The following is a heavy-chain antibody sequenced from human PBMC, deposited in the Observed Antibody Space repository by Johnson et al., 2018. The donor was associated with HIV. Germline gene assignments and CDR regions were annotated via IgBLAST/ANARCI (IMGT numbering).Heavy chain of an antibody. J-gene: IGHJ3*02. D-gene: IGHD3-22*01. Sequence: VQLVESGGGLAQPGGSLRLSCAASGITVSSNYMSWVRQAPGKGLEWVSVIFTVGDVYYADSVKGRFTISRDNSKNTLYLQMNSLRAEDTAVYYCAKDLPPMILVGGDAFDIWGQGTMVTVSS. CDR2: IFTVGDV. CDR1: GITVSSNY. V-gene: IGHV3-66*02. CDR3: AKDLPPMILVGGDAFDI.